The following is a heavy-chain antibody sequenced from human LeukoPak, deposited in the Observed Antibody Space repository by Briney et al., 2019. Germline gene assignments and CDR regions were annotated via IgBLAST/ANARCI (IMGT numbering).Heavy chain of an antibody. Sequence: SETLSLTCTVSGGSISSYYWSWIRQPPGKGLEWFGYIYYSGSTNYNPSLKSRVTISVDTSKNQFSLKLSSVTAADTAVYYCARSGYCSGGSCYFSLFSEAFDIWGQGTMVTVSS. CDR2: IYYSGST. D-gene: IGHD2-15*01. V-gene: IGHV4-59*01. CDR1: GGSISSYY. CDR3: ARSGYCSGGSCYFSLFSEAFDI. J-gene: IGHJ3*02.